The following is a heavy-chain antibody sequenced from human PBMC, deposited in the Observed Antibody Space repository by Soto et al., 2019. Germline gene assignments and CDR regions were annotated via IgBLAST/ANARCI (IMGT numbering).Heavy chain of an antibody. CDR1: GGSISSYY. V-gene: IGHV4-59*08. CDR3: ARFNWYFDL. Sequence: QVQLQESGPGLVKPSETLSLTCTVSGGSISSYYWSWIRQPPGKGLEWIGYIYYSGITNYNPSLMSRVTVSVDTSKNQSSLKLSAVTAADTAVYYCARFNWYFDLWGRGTLVTVSS. J-gene: IGHJ2*01. CDR2: IYYSGIT.